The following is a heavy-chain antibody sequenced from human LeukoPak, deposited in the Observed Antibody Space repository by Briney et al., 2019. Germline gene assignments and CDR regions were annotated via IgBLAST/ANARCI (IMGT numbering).Heavy chain of an antibody. CDR1: GFTFSSFG. CDR3: VRAGWLLPEDIFDI. V-gene: IGHV3-23*01. J-gene: IGHJ3*02. CDR2: ITGSGDST. Sequence: GGSLRLSCAASGFTFSSFGMNWVRQAPGKGLEWLLAITGSGDSTLYGDSVKGRFTISRDNSKNTLYLQMNSLRVADTAVYYCVRAGWLLPEDIFDIWGQGTMVTVSS. D-gene: IGHD3-22*01.